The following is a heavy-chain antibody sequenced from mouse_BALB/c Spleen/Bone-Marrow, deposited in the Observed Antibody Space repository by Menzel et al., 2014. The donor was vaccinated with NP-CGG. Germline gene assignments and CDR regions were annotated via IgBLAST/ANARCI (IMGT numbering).Heavy chain of an antibody. CDR1: GYIFTSYN. Sequence: QVQLQQSGAELVKPGASVKMSCKASGYIFTSYNIHWVKQTPVQGLEWIGTIYPGNGDTSYTQKFKGKATLTADRPSATAYMQFSSLTSEDSAVYYCAREGGSHFDYWGQGTTLTVSS. V-gene: IGHV1-12*01. CDR2: IYPGNGDT. J-gene: IGHJ2*01. CDR3: AREGGSHFDY.